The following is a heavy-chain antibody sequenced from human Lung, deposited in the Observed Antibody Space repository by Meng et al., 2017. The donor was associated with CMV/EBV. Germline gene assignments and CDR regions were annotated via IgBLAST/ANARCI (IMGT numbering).Heavy chain of an antibody. V-gene: IGHV3-7*01. D-gene: IGHD1-7*01. CDR2: IKQDGSEK. CDR1: GFTFNSYW. CDR3: ARDPPDWNYPRSYAFDI. Sequence: SCAASGFTFNSYWMNWVRQAPGKGLEWVANIKQDGSEKYYVGSVKGRFTISRDNAKNSLYLQMNSLRAEDTAVYYCARDPPDWNYPRSYAFDIWGQGTMVTVSS. J-gene: IGHJ3*02.